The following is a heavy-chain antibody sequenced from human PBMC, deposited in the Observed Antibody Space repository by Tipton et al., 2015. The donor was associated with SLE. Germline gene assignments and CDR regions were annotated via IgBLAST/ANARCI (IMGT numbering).Heavy chain of an antibody. CDR3: ARGRYCSSNSCSYYFDY. Sequence: TLSLTCAVYGGSFSGYYWSWIRQPPGKGLEWSGEINHRGSTNYNPSPKSRVTISIDTSKNQFSLKVSSVTAADTAVYYCARGRYCSSNSCSYYFDYWGQGTLVTVSS. V-gene: IGHV4-34*01. D-gene: IGHD2-2*01. CDR2: INHRGST. J-gene: IGHJ4*02. CDR1: GGSFSGYY.